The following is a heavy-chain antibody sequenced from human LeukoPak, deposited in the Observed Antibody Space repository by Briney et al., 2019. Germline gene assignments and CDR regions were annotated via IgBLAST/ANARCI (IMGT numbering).Heavy chain of an antibody. Sequence: PGGSLRLSCAASGFTFSDYNMHWVRQAPGKGLEWVAVISYDGSNKYYADSVKGRFTISRDNSKNTLYLQMNSLRAEDTAVYYCAKDGVDSSSWYYFDYWGQGTLVTVSS. J-gene: IGHJ4*02. D-gene: IGHD6-13*01. CDR1: GFTFSDYN. V-gene: IGHV3-30*18. CDR2: ISYDGSNK. CDR3: AKDGVDSSSWYYFDY.